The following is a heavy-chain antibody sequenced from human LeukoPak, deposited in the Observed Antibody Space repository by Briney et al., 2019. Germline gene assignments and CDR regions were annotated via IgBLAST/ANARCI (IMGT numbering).Heavy chain of an antibody. CDR3: ARASTVTSEFDY. J-gene: IGHJ4*02. CDR2: IYHSGST. V-gene: IGHV4-30-2*01. D-gene: IGHD4-17*01. CDR1: GGSISSGGYS. Sequence: SETLSLTCAVSGGSISSGGYSWSWIRQPPGKGLEWIGYIYHSGSTYYNPSLKSRVTVSVDRSKNQFSLKLSSVTAADTAVYYCARASTVTSEFDYWGQGTLVTVSS.